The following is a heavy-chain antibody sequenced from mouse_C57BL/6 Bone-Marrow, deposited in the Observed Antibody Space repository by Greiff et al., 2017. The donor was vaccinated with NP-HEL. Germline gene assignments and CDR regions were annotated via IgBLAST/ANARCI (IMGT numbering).Heavy chain of an antibody. D-gene: IGHD4-1*01. J-gene: IGHJ1*03. V-gene: IGHV1-61*01. CDR3: ARKLGDWYFDV. Sequence: QVQLQQPGAELVRPGSSVKLSCKASGYTFTSYWMDWVKQRPGQGLEWIGNIYPSDSETHYNQKFKDKATLTVDKSSSTAYMQLSSLTSEDSAVYYCARKLGDWYFDVWGTGTTVTVSS. CDR1: GYTFTSYW. CDR2: IYPSDSET.